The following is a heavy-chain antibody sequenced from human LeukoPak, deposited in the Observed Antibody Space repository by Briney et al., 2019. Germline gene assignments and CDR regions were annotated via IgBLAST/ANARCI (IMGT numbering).Heavy chain of an antibody. J-gene: IGHJ4*02. Sequence: SQTLSLTCTVSGGSISSGGYYWSWIRQHPGKGLEWIGYIYYSGSTYYNPSLKSRVTISVDTSKNQFSLKLSSVTAADTAVYYCARGLFFGMAPRPDADYGDYEEFPYYFDYWGQGTLVTVSS. V-gene: IGHV4-31*03. D-gene: IGHD4-17*01. CDR2: IYYSGST. CDR1: GGSISSGGYY. CDR3: ARGLFFGMAPRPDADYGDYEEFPYYFDY.